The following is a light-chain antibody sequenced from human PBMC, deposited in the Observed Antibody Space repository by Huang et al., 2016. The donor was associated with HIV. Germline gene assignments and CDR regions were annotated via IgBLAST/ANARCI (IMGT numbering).Light chain of an antibody. CDR1: PGISSR. J-gene: IGKJ4*01. CDR3: QQAYSFPRALT. V-gene: IGKV1-12*01. Sequence: DIQMTQSPSSVSASVGDRVTITCRASPGISSRLAWYQQKPGKAPNLLIYAASSLQSGVPSRCSGSGSGTEFTLTISSLQPEDFATYYCQQAYSFPRALTFGGGTKVEIK. CDR2: AAS.